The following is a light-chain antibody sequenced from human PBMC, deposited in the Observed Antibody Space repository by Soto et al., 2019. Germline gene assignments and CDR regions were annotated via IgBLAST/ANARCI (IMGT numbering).Light chain of an antibody. CDR2: EVS. CDR1: SSDVGGYNY. Sequence: QSALTQPPSASGSPGESVTISCTGTSSDVGGYNYVSWYQQHPGKAPKLMIYEVSKRPSGVPDRFSGSKSGNTASLTVSGLQAEDEADYYCSSYAGSNNLGVFGTGTKDTDL. J-gene: IGLJ1*01. V-gene: IGLV2-8*01. CDR3: SSYAGSNNLGV.